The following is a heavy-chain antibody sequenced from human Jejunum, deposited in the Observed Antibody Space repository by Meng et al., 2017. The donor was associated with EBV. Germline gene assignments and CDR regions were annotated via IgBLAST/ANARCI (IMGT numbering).Heavy chain of an antibody. V-gene: IGHV4-61*01. Sequence: QLQGSGPGLVKPSETRSLTRPVSGGSVNSGNVYWSWIRQPPGKGLEWIGYIYYSGSTNYIPSLKSRVTISLDTSKNQFSLKLSSVTAADTAVYYCAGLRYSGYDRAFDYWGQGALVTVSS. J-gene: IGHJ4*02. CDR1: GGSVNSGNVY. D-gene: IGHD5-12*01. CDR2: IYYSGST. CDR3: AGLRYSGYDRAFDY.